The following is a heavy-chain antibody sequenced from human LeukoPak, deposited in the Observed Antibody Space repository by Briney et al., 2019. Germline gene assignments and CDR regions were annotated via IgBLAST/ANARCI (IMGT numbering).Heavy chain of an antibody. CDR2: IYYSGST. CDR3: ARHHYGSGSYYNWFDP. J-gene: IGHJ5*02. CDR1: GGSISSYY. Sequence: SETLSLTCTVSGGSISSYYWSWIRQPPGKGLEWMRYIYYSGSTNYNPSLKSRVTISVDTSKNQFSLKLRSVTAADTAVYYCARHHYGSGSYYNWFDPWGQGTLVTVSS. D-gene: IGHD3-10*01. V-gene: IGHV4-59*08.